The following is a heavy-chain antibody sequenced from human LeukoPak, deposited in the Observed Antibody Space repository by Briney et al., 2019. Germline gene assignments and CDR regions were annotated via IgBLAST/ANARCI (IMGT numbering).Heavy chain of an antibody. CDR2: ITTRDGNT. V-gene: IGHV3-23*01. CDR3: AKDGGLWVSAHWGDS. D-gene: IGHD7-27*01. Sequence: PGGSLRLSCAASGFTFSSYTMSWVRQAPGKGLEWVSTITTRDGNTYYADSVKGRFTVSRDNSKNTLFLQMNSLRAEDTAVYYCAKDGGLWVSAHWGDSWGRGPLVTVSS. J-gene: IGHJ4*02. CDR1: GFTFSSYT.